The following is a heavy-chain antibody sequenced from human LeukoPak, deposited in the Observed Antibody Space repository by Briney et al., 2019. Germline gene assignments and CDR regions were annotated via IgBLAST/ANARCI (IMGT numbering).Heavy chain of an antibody. Sequence: PGGSLRLSCAASGFTFSSYAMSWVRQAPGKGLEWVSAISGSGGSTYYADSVKGRFTISRDNSKNTLYLQMNSLRAEDTAVYYCAKDRSGIAAAGFLFHYWGQGTLVTVSS. CDR1: GFTFSSYA. CDR2: ISGSGGST. V-gene: IGHV3-23*01. J-gene: IGHJ4*02. D-gene: IGHD6-13*01. CDR3: AKDRSGIAAAGFLFHY.